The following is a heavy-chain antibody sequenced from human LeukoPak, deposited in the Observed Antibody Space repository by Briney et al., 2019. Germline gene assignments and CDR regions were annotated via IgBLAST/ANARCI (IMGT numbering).Heavy chain of an antibody. CDR1: GFTFSSYV. D-gene: IGHD3-22*01. CDR2: ISGSGGST. J-gene: IGHJ3*02. Sequence: GGSLRLSCAASGFTFSSYVMSWVRQAPGKGLEWVSAISGSGGSTYYADSVKGRFTISRDNSKNTLYLQMNSLRAEDAAVYYCAKDRAFYYDSSGYYPDAFDIWGQGTMVTVSS. CDR3: AKDRAFYYDSSGYYPDAFDI. V-gene: IGHV3-23*01.